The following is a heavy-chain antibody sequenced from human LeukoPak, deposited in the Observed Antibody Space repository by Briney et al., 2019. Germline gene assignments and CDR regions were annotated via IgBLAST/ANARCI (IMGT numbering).Heavy chain of an antibody. CDR1: GFTFSDYY. D-gene: IGHD3-10*01. Sequence: GGPLRLSCAASGFTFSDYYMSWIRQAPGKGLEWVSYISSSSSYTNYADSVKGRFTISRDNAKNSLYLQMNSLRAEDTAVYYCARLAYSMVRGVYYFDYWGQGTLVTVSS. CDR2: ISSSSSYT. CDR3: ARLAYSMVRGVYYFDY. V-gene: IGHV3-11*06. J-gene: IGHJ4*02.